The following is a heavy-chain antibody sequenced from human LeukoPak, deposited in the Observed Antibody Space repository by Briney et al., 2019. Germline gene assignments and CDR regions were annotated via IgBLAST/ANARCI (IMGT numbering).Heavy chain of an antibody. J-gene: IGHJ4*02. CDR3: ARDLGFDY. Sequence: GGSLRLSCAASGFTFSSYSMNWVRQAPGKGLEWVSSISSGSSAIYYAHSVKGRFTISRDNAKNSLYLQMNSLRAEDTAVYYCARDLGFDYWGQGTLVTVSS. CDR2: ISSGSSAI. V-gene: IGHV3-21*01. CDR1: GFTFSSYS.